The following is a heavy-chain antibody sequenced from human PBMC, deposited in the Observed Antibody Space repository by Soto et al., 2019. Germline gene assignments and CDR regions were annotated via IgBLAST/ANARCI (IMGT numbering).Heavy chain of an antibody. CDR1: GFTFSSYS. J-gene: IGHJ1*01. CDR3: ARDQAYYESSGHSSSFLDFQH. D-gene: IGHD3-22*01. CDR2: ISSSSSYI. Sequence: PGGSLRLSCAASGFTFSSYSMNWVRQAPGKGLEWVSSISSSSSYIYYADSVKGRFTISRDNAKNSLYLQMNSLRAEDTAVYYCARDQAYYESSGHSSSFLDFQHWGQGTLVTVSS. V-gene: IGHV3-21*01.